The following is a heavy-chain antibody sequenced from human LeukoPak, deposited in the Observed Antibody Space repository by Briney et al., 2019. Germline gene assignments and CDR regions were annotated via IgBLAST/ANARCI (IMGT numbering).Heavy chain of an antibody. CDR3: ARDRGRDLLGNFDY. D-gene: IGHD3-10*01. CDR2: ISGSGDRK. Sequence: GGSLRLSCAASGFIFNYYDMSWVRQAPGKGLEWVSGISGSGDRKYYRDSVKGRFTISRDNSKNTVSLQMNSLRAEDTAIYYCARDRGRDLLGNFDYWGQGTLLTVSS. J-gene: IGHJ4*02. CDR1: GFIFNYYD. V-gene: IGHV3-23*01.